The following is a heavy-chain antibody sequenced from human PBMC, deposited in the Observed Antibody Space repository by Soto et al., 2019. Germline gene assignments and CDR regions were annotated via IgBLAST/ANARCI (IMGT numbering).Heavy chain of an antibody. CDR3: AGMSATGTRWFDP. D-gene: IGHD1-1*01. CDR1: GGSINSGAYH. Sequence: QVQLQESGPRLVKPSQDLSLTCTVSGGSINSGAYHWSWVRQHPGKGLEWIGAISYRGTTYSNPSPQSRMTMSVDPSKTQLSLRLSSVTAADTDVYYCAGMSATGTRWFDPGGPGTLVTVSS. V-gene: IGHV4-31*03. CDR2: ISYRGTT. J-gene: IGHJ5*02.